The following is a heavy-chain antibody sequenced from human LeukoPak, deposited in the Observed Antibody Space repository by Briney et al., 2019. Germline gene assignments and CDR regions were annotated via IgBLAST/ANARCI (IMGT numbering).Heavy chain of an antibody. V-gene: IGHV3-43*02. D-gene: IGHD4-17*01. CDR3: AKDFTYGDPFDY. CDR1: GFTFSSYS. Sequence: GGSLRLSCAASGFTFSSYSMNWVRQAPGKGLEWVSLISGDGGSTYYADSVKVRFTISRDNSKNSLYLQMNSLRTEDTALYYCAKDFTYGDPFDYWGQGTLVTVSS. CDR2: ISGDGGST. J-gene: IGHJ4*02.